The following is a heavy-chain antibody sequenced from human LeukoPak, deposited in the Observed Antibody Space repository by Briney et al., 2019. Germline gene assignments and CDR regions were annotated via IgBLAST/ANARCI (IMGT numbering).Heavy chain of an antibody. CDR3: AKDPLPYTTQDYYYGMDV. Sequence: PGGSLRLSCAASGFTFSSYGMHWVRQAPGKGLEWVAVIPYDGSNKYYADSVKGRFTISRDNSKNTLYLQMNSLRAEDTAVYYCAKDPLPYTTQDYYYGMDVWGQGTTVTVSS. CDR1: GFTFSSYG. CDR2: IPYDGSNK. V-gene: IGHV3-30*18. D-gene: IGHD2-2*02. J-gene: IGHJ6*02.